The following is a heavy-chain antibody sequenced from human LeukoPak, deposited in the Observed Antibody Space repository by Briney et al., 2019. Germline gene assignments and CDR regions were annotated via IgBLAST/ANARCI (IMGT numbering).Heavy chain of an antibody. CDR2: IYHSGST. D-gene: IGHD3-10*01. V-gene: IGHV4-4*02. CDR1: GGSISSSNW. Sequence: SETLSPTCAVSGGSISSSNWWNWVRQPPGKGLEWIGEIYHSGSTNYNPSLKSRVSISVDKSKNQFSLRLSSLTAADTAVYYCARANLALGWFGYFDYWGQGTLVTVSS. CDR3: ARANLALGWFGYFDY. J-gene: IGHJ4*02.